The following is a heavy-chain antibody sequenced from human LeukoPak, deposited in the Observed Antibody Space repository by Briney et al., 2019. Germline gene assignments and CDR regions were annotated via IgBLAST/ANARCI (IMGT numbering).Heavy chain of an antibody. Sequence: SETLSLTCTVSGGSISSSSYYWGWIRQPPGTGLEWIGSIYYSGSTYYNPSLKSRVTISVDTSKNQFSLKLSSVTAADTAVYYCARVGFWRKGVVVEDDYWGQGTLVTVSS. J-gene: IGHJ4*02. CDR3: ARVGFWRKGVVVEDDY. V-gene: IGHV4-39*07. CDR2: IYYSGST. D-gene: IGHD2-15*01. CDR1: GGSISSSSYY.